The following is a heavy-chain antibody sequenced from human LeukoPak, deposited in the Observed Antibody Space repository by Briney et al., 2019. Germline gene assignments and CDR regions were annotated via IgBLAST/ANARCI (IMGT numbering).Heavy chain of an antibody. V-gene: IGHV3-53*01. J-gene: IGHJ3*02. CDR2: IYSGGST. CDR3: ARGGSYLSAFDI. CDR1: GFTVSSNY. D-gene: IGHD1-26*01. Sequence: GGSLRLSCAASGFTVSSNYMSWVRQAPGKGLEWVSIIYSGGSTFYADSVKGRFTISRDNSKNTLYLQMNSLRAEDTAVYHCARGGSYLSAFDIWGQGTMVTVSS.